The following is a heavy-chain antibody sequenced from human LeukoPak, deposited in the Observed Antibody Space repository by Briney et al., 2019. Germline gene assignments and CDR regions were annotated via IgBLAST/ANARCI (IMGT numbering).Heavy chain of an antibody. J-gene: IGHJ4*02. V-gene: IGHV3-7*01. CDR1: GFTFSSYW. CDR3: ARGGGIYYDSSALFHFDY. Sequence: GGSLRLSCAASGFTFSSYWMSWVRQAPGKGLEWVANIKQDGSEKYYVDSVKGRFTISRDNAKNSLYLQMNSLRAEDTAVYYCARGGGIYYDSSALFHFDYWGQGTLVTVSS. CDR2: IKQDGSEK. D-gene: IGHD3-22*01.